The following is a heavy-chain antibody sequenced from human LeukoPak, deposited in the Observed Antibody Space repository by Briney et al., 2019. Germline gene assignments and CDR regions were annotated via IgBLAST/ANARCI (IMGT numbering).Heavy chain of an antibody. J-gene: IGHJ4*02. CDR2: IKQDGSEK. CDR1: GFTFSSYA. D-gene: IGHD3-22*01. V-gene: IGHV3-7*01. Sequence: GGSLRLSCAASGFTFSSYAVSWVRQAPGKGLEWVANIKQDGSEKYYVDSVKGRFTISRDNAKDSLYLQMNSLRAEDTAVYYCARDRALYDRSGYYYTEDDYWGQGTLVTVSS. CDR3: ARDRALYDRSGYYYTEDDY.